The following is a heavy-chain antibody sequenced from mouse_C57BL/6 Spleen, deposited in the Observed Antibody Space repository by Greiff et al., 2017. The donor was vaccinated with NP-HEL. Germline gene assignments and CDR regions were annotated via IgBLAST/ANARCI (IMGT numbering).Heavy chain of an antibody. CDR1: GYTFTSYW. Sequence: VQLQESGAELAKPGASVKLSCKASGYTFTSYWMHWVKQRPGQGLEWIGYINPRSGCTKYNQTFKDKATLTADKASSTAYMQLSSLTYEDSAVYYCARGNDYDVYYAMDYWGQGTSVTVSS. CDR3: ARGNDYDVYYAMDY. V-gene: IGHV1-7*01. J-gene: IGHJ4*01. D-gene: IGHD2-4*01. CDR2: INPRSGCT.